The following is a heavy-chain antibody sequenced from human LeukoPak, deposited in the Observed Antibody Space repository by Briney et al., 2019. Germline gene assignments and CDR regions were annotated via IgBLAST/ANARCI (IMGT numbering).Heavy chain of an antibody. Sequence: SETLSLTCTVSGGSVSSGSYYWSWIRQPPGKGLEWTGYIYYSGSTNYNPSLKSRVTISVDTSKNQFSLKLSSVTAADTAVYYCAREHYYGSGSYYQRTDYWGQGTLVTVSS. V-gene: IGHV4-61*01. D-gene: IGHD3-10*01. CDR1: GGSVSSGSYY. J-gene: IGHJ4*02. CDR2: IYYSGST. CDR3: AREHYYGSGSYYQRTDY.